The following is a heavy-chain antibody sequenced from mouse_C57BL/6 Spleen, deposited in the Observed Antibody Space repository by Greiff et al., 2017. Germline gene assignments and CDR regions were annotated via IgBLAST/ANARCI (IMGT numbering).Heavy chain of an antibody. Sequence: QVQLQQPGAELVKPGASVKLSCKASGYTFTSYWMQWVKQRPGQGLEWIGEIDPSDSYTNYNQKFKGKATLTVDTSSSTAYTQLSSLTSEDSAVYYCARWDTTAPFAYWGQGTLVTVSA. CDR3: ARWDTTAPFAY. V-gene: IGHV1-50*01. CDR2: IDPSDSYT. CDR1: GYTFTSYW. D-gene: IGHD1-2*01. J-gene: IGHJ3*01.